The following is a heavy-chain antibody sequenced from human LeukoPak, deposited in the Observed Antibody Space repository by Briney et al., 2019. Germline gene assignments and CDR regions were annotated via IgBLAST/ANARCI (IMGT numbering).Heavy chain of an antibody. CDR1: GFTFSNYA. V-gene: IGHV3-23*01. CDR2: ISGSGGAT. Sequence: HPGGSLRLSCAASGFTFSNYAMSWVRQAAGKGLEWVSTISGSGGATYYADSVKGRFTISRDNSKNTLYLQMNSLRAEDTAVYYCAKDKGDIVVVVAATRLFVYWGQGTLVTVSS. D-gene: IGHD2-15*01. J-gene: IGHJ4*02. CDR3: AKDKGDIVVVVAATRLFVY.